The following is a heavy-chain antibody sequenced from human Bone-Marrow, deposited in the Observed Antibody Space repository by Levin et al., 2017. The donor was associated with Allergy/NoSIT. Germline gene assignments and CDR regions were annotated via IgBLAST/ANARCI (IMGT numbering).Heavy chain of an antibody. J-gene: IGHJ5*01. Sequence: GASVKVSCAASGFTFNIHWMHWVRQAPGKGLEWVAMINTDGTQKFYVDSVKGRFTISRDNVKNSLYLEMNSLRVEDTAVYYCAKDAFRSADSWGQGTLVIVSS. CDR1: GFTFNIHW. CDR2: INTDGTQK. V-gene: IGHV3-7*01. CDR3: AKDAFRSADS.